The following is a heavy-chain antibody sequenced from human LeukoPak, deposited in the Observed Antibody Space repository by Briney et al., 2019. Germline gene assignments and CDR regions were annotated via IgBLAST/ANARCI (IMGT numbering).Heavy chain of an antibody. D-gene: IGHD3-16*01. CDR1: GFTITSYW. Sequence: PGGALRLSCAASGFTITSYWMRWVRQAPGKGLEWVANIKPDGRQKYYVHSVKGRFTISRDNAENSLYLQMNSLRVEDTALYYWEVGGAGFVLWGQGTLVTVSS. CDR2: IKPDGRQK. J-gene: IGHJ5*02. CDR3: EVGGAGFVL. V-gene: IGHV3-7*01.